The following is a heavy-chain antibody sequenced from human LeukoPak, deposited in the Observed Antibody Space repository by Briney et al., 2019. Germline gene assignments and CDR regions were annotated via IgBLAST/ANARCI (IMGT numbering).Heavy chain of an antibody. CDR1: GGSFSDYY. Sequence: SETLSLTCAVSGGSFSDYYWSWLRQPPGKGLEWIGEINHSGSTNYNPSLKSRVTISVDTSKNQFSLKLSSVAAADTAVFYCARGVKPWQWLTQYYFDFWGQGTLVTVSS. CDR3: ARGVKPWQWLTQYYFDF. CDR2: INHSGST. J-gene: IGHJ4*02. V-gene: IGHV4-34*01. D-gene: IGHD6-19*01.